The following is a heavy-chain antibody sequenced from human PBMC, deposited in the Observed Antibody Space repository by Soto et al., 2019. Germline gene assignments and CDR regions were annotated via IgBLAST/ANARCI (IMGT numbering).Heavy chain of an antibody. CDR3: AKGAYCISTSCPKDYYYGMDV. V-gene: IGHV3-23*01. CDR1: GFTFSSYA. J-gene: IGHJ6*02. Sequence: GGSLRLSCAASGFTFSSYAMSWVRQAPGKGLEWVSAISGSGGSTYYADSVKGRFTISRDNSKNTLYLQMNSLRAEDTAVYYCAKGAYCISTSCPKDYYYGMDVWGQGTTVTVSS. CDR2: ISGSGGST. D-gene: IGHD2-2*01.